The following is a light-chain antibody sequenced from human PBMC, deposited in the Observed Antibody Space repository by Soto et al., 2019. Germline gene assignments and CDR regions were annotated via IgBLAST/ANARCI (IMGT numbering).Light chain of an antibody. J-gene: IGKJ5*01. Sequence: EIVLTQSPGTLSLSPGERATLSCRASQSVDSTYLAWYQPKPDQSPRLLIYATSTRAAGIPDRFSGSGSGTDFTLTISRLEPEDFAVYYCQQYNSWPPITFGQGTRLEIK. CDR1: QSVDSTY. V-gene: IGKV3-20*01. CDR2: ATS. CDR3: QQYNSWPPIT.